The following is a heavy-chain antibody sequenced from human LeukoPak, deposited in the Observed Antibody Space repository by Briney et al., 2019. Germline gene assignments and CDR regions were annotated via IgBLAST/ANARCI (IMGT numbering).Heavy chain of an antibody. Sequence: GESLKISCKGSGYSFTSYWIGWVRRMPGKGLEWMGIIYPGDSDTRYSPSFQGQVTISADKSISTAYLQWSSLKASDTAMYYCARRYYYGSGSYYPKYYFDYWGQGTLVTVSS. CDR3: ARRYYYGSGSYYPKYYFDY. D-gene: IGHD3-10*01. CDR1: GYSFTSYW. V-gene: IGHV5-51*01. J-gene: IGHJ4*02. CDR2: IYPGDSDT.